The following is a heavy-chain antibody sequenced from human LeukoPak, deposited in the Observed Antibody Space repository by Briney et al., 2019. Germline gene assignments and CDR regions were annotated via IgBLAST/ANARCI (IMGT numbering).Heavy chain of an antibody. J-gene: IGHJ4*02. CDR2: INQGGGDK. D-gene: IGHD1-14*01. V-gene: IGHV3-7*01. CDR1: GFTFSGHW. Sequence: GGSLRLSCAASGFTFSGHWMSWVRQAPGKGLEWVANINQGGGDKYYVDSVKGRFTISRDNANNLLYLQMDSLRGEDTAVYYCTRDRSRAEDDWGQGTLVTVSS. CDR3: TRDRSRAEDD.